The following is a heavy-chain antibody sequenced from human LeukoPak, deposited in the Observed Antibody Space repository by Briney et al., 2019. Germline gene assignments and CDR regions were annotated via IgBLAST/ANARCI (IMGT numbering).Heavy chain of an antibody. CDR2: ITGRSGST. Sequence: PGGSLRLSCAASGFTFDNHALAWVRQTPGRGLEWVATITGRSGSTYYADSVRGRFTISRDNSQNRLYLQMNSLRVLDTATYYCVRSSSIMALNYFDLWGQGTLVPVPS. V-gene: IGHV3-23*01. CDR3: VRSSSIMALNYFDL. D-gene: IGHD3-16*01. CDR1: GFTFDNHA. J-gene: IGHJ4*02.